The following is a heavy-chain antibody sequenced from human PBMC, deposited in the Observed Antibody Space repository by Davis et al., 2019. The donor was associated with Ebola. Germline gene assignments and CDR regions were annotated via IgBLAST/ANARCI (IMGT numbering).Heavy chain of an antibody. V-gene: IGHV3-11*01. J-gene: IGHJ5*02. CDR1: GFTFSDYY. Sequence: GESLKISCAASGFTFSDYYMSWIRQAPGKGLEWVSYISSSGSTIYYADSVKGRFTISRDNAKNSLYLQMNSLRAEDTAVYYCAKGSTVTITWWFDPWGQGTLVTVSS. D-gene: IGHD4-17*01. CDR2: ISSSGSTI. CDR3: AKGSTVTITWWFDP.